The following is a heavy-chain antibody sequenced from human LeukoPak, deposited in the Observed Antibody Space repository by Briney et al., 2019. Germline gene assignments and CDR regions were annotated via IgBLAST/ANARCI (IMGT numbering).Heavy chain of an antibody. Sequence: KPSETLSLTCTVSGGSISSHYWSWIRQPPGKGLEWIGYIYYSGSTKYNPSLKSRATISVDTSKNQFSLKLSSVTAADTAVYYCAREVYDFWSGTSTNYCYMDVWGKGTTVTVSS. CDR1: GGSISSHY. J-gene: IGHJ6*03. V-gene: IGHV4-59*11. D-gene: IGHD3-3*01. CDR2: IYYSGST. CDR3: AREVYDFWSGTSTNYCYMDV.